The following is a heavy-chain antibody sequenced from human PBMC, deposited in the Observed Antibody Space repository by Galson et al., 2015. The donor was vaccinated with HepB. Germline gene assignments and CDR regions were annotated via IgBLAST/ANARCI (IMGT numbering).Heavy chain of an antibody. J-gene: IGHJ4*02. CDR2: ISGSGGST. V-gene: IGHV3-23*01. D-gene: IGHD5-18*01. CDR3: AKDTAMVQGYFDY. CDR1: GFTFSSYA. Sequence: SLRLSCAASGFTFSSYAMSWVRQAPGKGLEWVPAISGSGGSTYYADSVKGRFTISRDNSKNTLYLQMNSLRAGDTAVYYCAKDTAMVQGYFDYWGQGTLVTVSS.